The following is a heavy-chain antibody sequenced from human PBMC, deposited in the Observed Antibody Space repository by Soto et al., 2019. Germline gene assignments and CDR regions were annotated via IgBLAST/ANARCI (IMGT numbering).Heavy chain of an antibody. Sequence: PGGSLRLSCAASGSTFSSYGMHWVRQAPGKGLEWVAVIWYDGSNKYYADSVKGRFTISRDNSKNTLYLQMNSLRAEDTAVYYCARDGGDIVVVPAAILGSMDVWGQGTTVTVSS. CDR3: ARDGGDIVVVPAAILGSMDV. J-gene: IGHJ6*02. CDR2: IWYDGSNK. V-gene: IGHV3-33*01. D-gene: IGHD2-2*02. CDR1: GSTFSSYG.